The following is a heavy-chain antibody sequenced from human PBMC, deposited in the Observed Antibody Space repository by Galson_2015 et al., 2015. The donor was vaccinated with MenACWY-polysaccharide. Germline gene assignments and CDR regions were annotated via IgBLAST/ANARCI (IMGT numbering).Heavy chain of an antibody. CDR3: AKELVPASQGYYFDC. D-gene: IGHD6-6*01. J-gene: IGHJ4*02. CDR1: GFTFSTYS. Sequence: SLRLSCAASGFTFSTYSMHWVRQAPGRGLEWVAFISYDGSDTYYADSVKGRFTISRDNSKNTLYLQMCSPRAEDTAVYYCAKELVPASQGYYFDCWGLGTRVTVSS. CDR2: ISYDGSDT. V-gene: IGHV3-30*18.